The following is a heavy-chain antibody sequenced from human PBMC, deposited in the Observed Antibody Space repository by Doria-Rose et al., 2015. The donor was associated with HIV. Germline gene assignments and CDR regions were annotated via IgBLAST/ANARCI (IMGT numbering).Heavy chain of an antibody. D-gene: IGHD3-10*01. V-gene: IGHV4-4*09. Sequence: VQESGPGLVKPAETLSLTCTVSGGSISSYYWNWIRQPPGKGLEWIGYIYSSGSTHYNSSLKSRVTISIDTSKNHFPLKLSSVTAADTAVYYCARFRPSRGIYYSLDVWGKGTTVTVSS. CDR1: GGSISSYY. CDR3: ARFRPSRGIYYSLDV. J-gene: IGHJ6*03. CDR2: IYSSGST.